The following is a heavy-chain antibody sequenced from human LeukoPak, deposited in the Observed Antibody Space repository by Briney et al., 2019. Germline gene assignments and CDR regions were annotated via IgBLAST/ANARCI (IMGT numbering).Heavy chain of an antibody. CDR2: INPNSDGT. CDR3: ARDILRGYSYGYKRGGNDY. J-gene: IGHJ4*02. CDR1: GYTFTGYY. D-gene: IGHD5-18*01. Sequence: ASVKVSCKASGYTFTGYYMHWVRQAPGQGLEWMGWINPNSDGTNYAQKFHGRVTMTRDTSISTAYMELSRLRSDDTAVYYCARDILRGYSYGYKRGGNDYWGQGTLVTVSS. V-gene: IGHV1-2*02.